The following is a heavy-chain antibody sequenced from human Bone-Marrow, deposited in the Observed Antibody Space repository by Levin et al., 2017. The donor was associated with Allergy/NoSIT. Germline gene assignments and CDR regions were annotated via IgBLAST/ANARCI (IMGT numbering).Heavy chain of an antibody. CDR3: ASSQAHDAFDI. J-gene: IGHJ3*02. Sequence: LRLSCAVSGGSISTTGFVWNWIRQPPGKSLEWIGYVYYSGNTFYNPSLKSRVTISADVSKNQFSLTLTSVAAADTALYFCASSQAHDAFDIWGQGTMVTVSS. CDR1: GGSISTTGFV. V-gene: IGHV4-30-2*01. CDR2: VYYSGNT.